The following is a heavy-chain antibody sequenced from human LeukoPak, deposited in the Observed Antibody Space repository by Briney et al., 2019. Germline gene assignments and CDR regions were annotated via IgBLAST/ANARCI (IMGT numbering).Heavy chain of an antibody. J-gene: IGHJ4*02. CDR3: ARLTFYSSGWLYFDY. CDR2: IYYSGST. D-gene: IGHD6-19*01. CDR1: GGSISNYY. V-gene: IGHV4-59*08. Sequence: SETLSLTCTVSGGSISNYYWSWFRQPPGKGLEYIGYIYYSGSTNYNPSLKSRVTISVDTSKNQFSLKLSSVTAADTAVYYCARLTFYSSGWLYFDYWGQGTLVTVSS.